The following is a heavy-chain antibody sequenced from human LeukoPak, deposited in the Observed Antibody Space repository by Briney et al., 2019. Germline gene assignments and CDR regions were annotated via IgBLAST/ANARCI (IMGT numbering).Heavy chain of an antibody. CDR1: GYTFTGYY. CDR2: INPSGGST. J-gene: IGHJ4*02. V-gene: IGHV1-46*01. CDR3: ARDPGGSGYFDY. Sequence: GASVNVSCKASGYTFTGYYMHWVRQAPGQGLEWMGIINPSGGSTSYAQKFQGRVTMTRDTSTSTVYMELSSLRSEDTAVYYCARDPGGSGYFDYWGQGTLVTVSS. D-gene: IGHD6-19*01.